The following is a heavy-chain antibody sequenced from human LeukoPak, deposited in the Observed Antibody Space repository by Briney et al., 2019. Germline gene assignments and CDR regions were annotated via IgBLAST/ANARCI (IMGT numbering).Heavy chain of an antibody. CDR2: IYYGGST. CDR3: ARAEQWRALYSQH. J-gene: IGHJ1*01. CDR1: GGSISSYY. Sequence: KPSETLSLTCTVSGGSISSYYWSWIRQPPGKGLEWIGYIYYGGSTDYNPSLKSRVTISVDTSKNQFSLKLSSVTAADTAVYYCARAEQWRALYSQHWGQGTLVTVSS. V-gene: IGHV4-59*01. D-gene: IGHD6-19*01.